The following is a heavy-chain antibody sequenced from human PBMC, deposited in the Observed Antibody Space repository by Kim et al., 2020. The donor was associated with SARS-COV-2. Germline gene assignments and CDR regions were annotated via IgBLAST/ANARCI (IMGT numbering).Heavy chain of an antibody. CDR3: ARASTSYIYGSGLYFKN. J-gene: IGHJ1*01. D-gene: IGHD6-25*01. CDR1: GLTFSTYA. CDR2: IDGSISGTGGGT. Sequence: GGSLRLSCVASGLTFSTYAMSWVRQAPGKGLEWISSIDGSISGTGGGTQYADSVKGRFIISRDYSKRTLYLQMDGLRAEDTAVYFCARASTSYIYGSGLYFKNWGQGTLVTVTS. V-gene: IGHV3-23*01.